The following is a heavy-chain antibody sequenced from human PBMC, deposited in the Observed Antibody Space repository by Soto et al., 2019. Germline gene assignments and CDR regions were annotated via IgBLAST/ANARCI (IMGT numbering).Heavy chain of an antibody. Sequence: ASVEVSCKXSGYTFTSYAMHWVRQAPGQRLEWMGWINAGNGNTKYSQKFQGRVTITRDTSASTAYMELSSLRSEDTAVYYCARDAPPSDRSGGSCYRAYYTNWFDPWGQGTLVTVSS. CDR3: ARDAPPSDRSGGSCYRAYYTNWFDP. CDR2: INAGNGNT. D-gene: IGHD2-15*01. V-gene: IGHV1-3*01. CDR1: GYTFTSYA. J-gene: IGHJ5*02.